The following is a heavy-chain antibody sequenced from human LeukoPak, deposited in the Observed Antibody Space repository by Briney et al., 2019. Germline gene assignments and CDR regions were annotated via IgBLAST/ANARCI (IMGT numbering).Heavy chain of an antibody. Sequence: RASVKVSCKSSGYTFTSYYMHWVRQAPGQGLEWMGVINPSGGTTNYAQKFQGRVTMTRDTSTSTVYMELSSLRSEDTAVYYCARDMGAGCSSTSCYRASYNWFDPWGQGTLVTVSS. CDR1: GYTFTSYY. CDR2: INPSGGTT. D-gene: IGHD2-2*02. V-gene: IGHV1-46*01. CDR3: ARDMGAGCSSTSCYRASYNWFDP. J-gene: IGHJ5*02.